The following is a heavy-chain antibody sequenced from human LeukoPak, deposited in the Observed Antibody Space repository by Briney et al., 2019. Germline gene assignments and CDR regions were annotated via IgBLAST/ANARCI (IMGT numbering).Heavy chain of an antibody. CDR3: AKSLFEWGYYHSLDV. V-gene: IGHV3-30-3*01. J-gene: IGHJ6*02. D-gene: IGHD3-9*01. CDR1: GFTFSNYA. Sequence: PGKSLRLSCAASGFTFSNYAMHWVRQAPGKGLEWVAAISYDGSNNFYADSMKGRFTISRDKAKNSLYLQMNSLSAEDTALYYCAKSLFEWGYYHSLDVWGQGTTITVSS. CDR2: ISYDGSNN.